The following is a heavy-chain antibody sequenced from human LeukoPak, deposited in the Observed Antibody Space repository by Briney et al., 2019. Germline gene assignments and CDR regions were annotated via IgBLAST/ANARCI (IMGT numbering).Heavy chain of an antibody. V-gene: IGHV4-39*07. CDR1: GGSISSSSYY. CDR3: ARRPAVAGSNRYYFDY. CDR2: IYYSGST. Sequence: SETLSLTCTVSGGSISSSSYYWGWIRQPPGKGLEWIGSIYYSGSTYYNPSLKSRVTISVDTSKNQFSLKLSSVTAADTAVYYCARRPAVAGSNRYYFDYWGQGTLVTVSS. J-gene: IGHJ4*02. D-gene: IGHD6-19*01.